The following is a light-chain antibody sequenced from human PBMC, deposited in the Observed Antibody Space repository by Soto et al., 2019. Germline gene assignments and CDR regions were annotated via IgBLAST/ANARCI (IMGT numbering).Light chain of an antibody. V-gene: IGKV3D-15*01. J-gene: IGKJ1*01. CDR2: DVS. Sequence: IVLIQSPATLSVSPGERATLSCRASQNISNYLIWYQQKPGQAPRLLIYDVSNRATDIPARFSGSGSGTDFTLTISSLQSEDLAVYYCQQYNTWPPVTFGQGTKVDIK. CDR1: QNISNY. CDR3: QQYNTWPPVT.